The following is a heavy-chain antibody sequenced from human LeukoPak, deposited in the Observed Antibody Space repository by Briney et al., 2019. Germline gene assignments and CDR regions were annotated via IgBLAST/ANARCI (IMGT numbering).Heavy chain of an antibody. CDR2: MNPNSGNT. D-gene: IGHD3-9*01. J-gene: IGHJ4*02. CDR1: GYTCTSYD. CDR3: ARVPLAHLRYFDWRYYFDY. V-gene: IGHV1-8*01. Sequence: ASVKVSCKASGYTCTSYDINWVRQATGRGLEWMGWMNPNSGNTGYAQKFQGRVTMTRNTSISTAYMELSSLRSEDTAVYYCARVPLAHLRYFDWRYYFDYWGQGTVVTVSS.